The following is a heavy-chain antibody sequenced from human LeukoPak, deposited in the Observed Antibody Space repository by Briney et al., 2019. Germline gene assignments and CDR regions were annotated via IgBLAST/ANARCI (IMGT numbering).Heavy chain of an antibody. D-gene: IGHD3-3*01. J-gene: IGHJ4*02. CDR1: GFIFSSNY. V-gene: IGHV3-23*01. Sequence: GGSLRLSCAASGFIFSSNYMTWVRQAPGKGLEWVSAISGGAGTTYYADSVKGRFTVSRDNSKNTMYLQMNSLRAEDTAVYYCAKVYNDFWSGSGYFDNWGQGTLVPVSS. CDR2: ISGGAGTT. CDR3: AKVYNDFWSGSGYFDN.